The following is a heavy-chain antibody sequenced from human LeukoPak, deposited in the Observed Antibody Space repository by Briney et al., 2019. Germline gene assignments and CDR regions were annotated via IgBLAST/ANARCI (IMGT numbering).Heavy chain of an antibody. J-gene: IGHJ4*02. CDR3: ARDSLGLDY. V-gene: IGHV3-23*01. Sequence: GGSLRLSCVGSGFTSIAYALTWARQAPGKGLEWVSGISGGGVTTYYADSVKGRFTISRDNSKNTLYLQMNSLRAEDTAVYYCARDSLGLDYWGQGTLVTVSS. CDR1: GFTSIAYA. CDR2: ISGGGVTT.